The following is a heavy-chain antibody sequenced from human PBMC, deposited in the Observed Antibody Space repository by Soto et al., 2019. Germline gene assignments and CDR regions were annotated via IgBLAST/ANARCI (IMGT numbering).Heavy chain of an antibody. J-gene: IGHJ4*02. Sequence: QAQLVQSGAEVQKPGASVKVSCKASGYAFTRFTIHWVRQAPGQRLEWMGSINTGNGNTRFLQKFQGXVXFXRYXSANTAYMELSSLISEDTAVYYCARPKDYDDCLDLWGQGTLVTVSS. V-gene: IGHV1-3*04. CDR2: INTGNGNT. CDR3: ARPKDYDDCLDL. D-gene: IGHD3-22*01. CDR1: GYAFTRFT.